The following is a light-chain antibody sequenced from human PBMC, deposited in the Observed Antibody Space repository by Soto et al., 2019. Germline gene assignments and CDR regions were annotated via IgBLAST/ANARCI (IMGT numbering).Light chain of an antibody. CDR1: QSVRSK. Sequence: EIVMTQSPGTLSVSPGERATLSCRASQSVRSKFAWYQQKPCQAPRLLLYDASTRATGIQARFSGRGSGTEFTLTIRSLQSEDVAVSYCQQDNNWPPITFGQGTRLEIK. CDR3: QQDNNWPPIT. J-gene: IGKJ5*01. CDR2: DAS. V-gene: IGKV3-15*01.